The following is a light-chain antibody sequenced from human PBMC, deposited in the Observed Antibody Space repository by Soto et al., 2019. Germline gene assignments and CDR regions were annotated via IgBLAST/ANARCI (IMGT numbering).Light chain of an antibody. V-gene: IGLV4-60*03. J-gene: IGLJ2*01. CDR1: SEHSSYI. CDR3: ETWDSNIVV. CDR2: LEGSGSY. Sequence: QAVVPQSYSASASLGSSVKLTCTLSSEHSSYIIAWHQQQPGKAPRYLMKLEGSGSYNQGSGVPDRFSGSSSGADRYLTISNLQSEDEADYYCETWDSNIVVFGGGTKLTVL.